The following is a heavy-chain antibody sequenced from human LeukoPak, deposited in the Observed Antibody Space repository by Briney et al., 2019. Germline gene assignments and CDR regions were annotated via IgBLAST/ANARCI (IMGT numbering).Heavy chain of an antibody. CDR2: ISGGGSTI. CDR1: GFTFSDYY. Sequence: GGSLRLSCAASGFTFSDYYMSWVRQAPGKGLEWVSYISGGGSTIYYADSVKGRFTISRDNAKDSLYLQMNSLRAEDTAVYYCARDIYYYDSSGYYFPGGSDYWGQGTLVTVSS. CDR3: ARDIYYYDSSGYYFPGGSDY. J-gene: IGHJ4*02. V-gene: IGHV3-11*04. D-gene: IGHD3-22*01.